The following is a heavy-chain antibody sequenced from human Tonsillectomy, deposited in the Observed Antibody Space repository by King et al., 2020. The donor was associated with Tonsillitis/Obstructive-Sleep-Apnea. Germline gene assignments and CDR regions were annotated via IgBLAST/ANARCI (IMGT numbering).Heavy chain of an antibody. V-gene: IGHV2-5*02. Sequence: ITLKESGPTLVKPTQTLTLTCTFSGFSLSTSGVGVGWIRQPPGKALEWLALIYWDDDKSYNPSLKSRLTITKDSSKNKVVFIMTNMDPVDTATYYCAHSPRDYGDYVGYFDYWGQGTLVTVSS. CDR3: AHSPRDYGDYVGYFDY. J-gene: IGHJ4*02. D-gene: IGHD4-17*01. CDR1: GFSLSTSGVG. CDR2: IYWDDDK.